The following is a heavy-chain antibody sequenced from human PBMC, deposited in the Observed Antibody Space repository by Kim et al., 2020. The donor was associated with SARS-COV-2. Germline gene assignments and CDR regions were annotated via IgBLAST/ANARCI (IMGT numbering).Heavy chain of an antibody. V-gene: IGHV3-74*01. J-gene: IGHJ4*02. CDR3: VRDLREFDS. Sequence: GGSLRLSCAGSGFTFNKFWFHWVRQAPGKGLVWVARINQSGSTTNYADSGKGRFTISRANAENTVNLQLDSLRDEDTAVYYCVRDLREFDSWGQGTLVTVSS. CDR2: INQSGSTT. CDR1: GFTFNKFW.